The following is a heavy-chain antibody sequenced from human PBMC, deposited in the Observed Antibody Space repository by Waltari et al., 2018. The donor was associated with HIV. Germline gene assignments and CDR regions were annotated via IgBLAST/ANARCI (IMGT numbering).Heavy chain of an antibody. Sequence: QMQLQESGPRLVKPSETLSLTCTVSGGSIRTRRYYWGWIRQPPGRGLEWIGSIYYTGSTYYNPSLKSRLTISVDTTKNQFSLKLSSVTAADTAIYYCARHDPDGRSWYSDAFDIWGQGTMVTVSS. J-gene: IGHJ3*02. CDR1: GGSIRTRRYY. V-gene: IGHV4-39*01. D-gene: IGHD6-13*01. CDR2: IYYTGST. CDR3: ARHDPDGRSWYSDAFDI.